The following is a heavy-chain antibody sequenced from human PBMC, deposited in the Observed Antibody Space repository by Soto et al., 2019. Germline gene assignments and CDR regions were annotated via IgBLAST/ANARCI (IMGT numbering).Heavy chain of an antibody. D-gene: IGHD6-19*01. CDR1: GGSISSSSYY. CDR3: AVPAASVAGASRSYYYYGMDV. Sequence: PSETLSLTCTVYGGSISSSSYYWGWIRQPPGKGLEWIGYIYYSGSPYYNPSLKSRVTISVDTSKNQFSLKLSSVTAADTAVYYCAVPAASVAGASRSYYYYGMDVWGQGTTVTVSS. V-gene: IGHV4-39*01. J-gene: IGHJ6*02. CDR2: IYYSGSP.